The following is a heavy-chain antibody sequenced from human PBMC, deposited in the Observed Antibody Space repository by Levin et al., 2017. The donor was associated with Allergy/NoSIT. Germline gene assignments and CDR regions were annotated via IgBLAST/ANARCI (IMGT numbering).Heavy chain of an antibody. CDR3: ARDRAEYDILTGYLN. CDR2: IYSDGTT. J-gene: IGHJ4*02. Sequence: RGESLKISCAASGFNVRSSYMSWVRQSPRKGLEWVSMIYSDGTTLYADSVKGRFTISRDTSKNTVYLQMTSLRADDTAKYYCARDRAEYDILTGYLNWGQGTLVTVSS. D-gene: IGHD3-9*01. CDR1: GFNVRSSY. V-gene: IGHV3-53*01.